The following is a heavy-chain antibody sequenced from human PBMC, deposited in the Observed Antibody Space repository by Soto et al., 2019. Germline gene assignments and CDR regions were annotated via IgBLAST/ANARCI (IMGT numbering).Heavy chain of an antibody. D-gene: IGHD1-1*01. Sequence: GGSLRLSCAASGFTFSSYAMSWVRQAPGKGLEWVSAISGSGGSTYYADSVKGRFTISRDNSKNTLYLQMNSLRAEDTAVYYCAKGGYNWNDADTTGYFDYWGQGTLVTVSS. J-gene: IGHJ4*02. CDR1: GFTFSSYA. V-gene: IGHV3-23*01. CDR3: AKGGYNWNDADTTGYFDY. CDR2: ISGSGGST.